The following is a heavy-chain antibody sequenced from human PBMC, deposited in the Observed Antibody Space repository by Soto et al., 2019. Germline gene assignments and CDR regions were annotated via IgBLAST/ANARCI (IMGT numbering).Heavy chain of an antibody. J-gene: IGHJ6*01. V-gene: IGHV3-23*01. Sequence: GGSLRLSCATSGIIFSNLAMSWVRQAPGNGLEWVSGISGSGGRTYYADSVKGQFTISRDNSKNTLHLQMNSLRAEDTASDYCAKDQANYGDSLLGDSYCYHYDDMEVWGQGTTVTVSS. CDR2: ISGSGGRT. D-gene: IGHD4-17*01. CDR3: AKDQANYGDSLLGDSYCYHYDDMEV. CDR1: GIIFSNLA.